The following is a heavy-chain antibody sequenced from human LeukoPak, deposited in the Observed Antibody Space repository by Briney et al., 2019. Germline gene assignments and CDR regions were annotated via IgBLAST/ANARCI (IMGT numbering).Heavy chain of an antibody. V-gene: IGHV4-39*07. Sequence: PSETLSLTCTVSGGSISSSSYYWGWIRQPPGKGLEWIGSIYYSGSTYYNPSLKSRVTISVDTSKNQFSLKLSSVTAADTAVYYCARRGLGGPYNWFDPWGQGTLVTVSS. D-gene: IGHD3-16*01. J-gene: IGHJ5*02. CDR2: IYYSGST. CDR3: ARRGLGGPYNWFDP. CDR1: GGSISSSSYY.